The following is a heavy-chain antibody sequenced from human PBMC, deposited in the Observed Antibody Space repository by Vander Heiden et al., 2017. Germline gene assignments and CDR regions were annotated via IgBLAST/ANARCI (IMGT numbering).Heavy chain of an antibody. Sequence: QVQLVESGGGVVQPGRSLRLSCAASGFTFSSYAMHWGRQAPGKGLEWVAVISDDGSNKYYADSVKGRFTISRDNSKNTLYLQMNSLRAEDTAVYYCARDLGFLDYWGQGTLVTVSS. J-gene: IGHJ4*02. V-gene: IGHV3-30-3*01. CDR1: GFTFSSYA. CDR3: ARDLGFLDY. CDR2: ISDDGSNK.